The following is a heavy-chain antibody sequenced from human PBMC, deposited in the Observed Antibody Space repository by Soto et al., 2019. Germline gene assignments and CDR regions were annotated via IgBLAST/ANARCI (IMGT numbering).Heavy chain of an antibody. CDR3: ARDYYRFNSGYAFTMDV. D-gene: IGHD5-12*01. CDR1: GFTFSSYA. Sequence: GGSLRLSCAASGFTFSSYAMHWVRQAPGKGLEWVAVISYDGSNKYYADSVKGRFTISRDNSKNTLYLQMNSLRAEDTAVYYCARDYYRFNSGYAFTMDVWGQGTMVTVSS. V-gene: IGHV3-30-3*01. J-gene: IGHJ6*02. CDR2: ISYDGSNK.